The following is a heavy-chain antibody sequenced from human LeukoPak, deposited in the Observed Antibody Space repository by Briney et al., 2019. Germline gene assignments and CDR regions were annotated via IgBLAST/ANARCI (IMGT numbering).Heavy chain of an antibody. CDR2: IYTSGST. CDR1: GDSISSGDYY. J-gene: IGHJ3*02. Sequence: SETLSLTCTVSGDSISSGDYYWSWIRQPAGKGLEWIGRIYTSGSTNYNPSLKSRVTISVDTSKNQFSLKLSSVTAADTAVYYCARDHSRGHILTGYYSQWAFDIWGQGTMVTVSS. D-gene: IGHD3-9*01. CDR3: ARDHSRGHILTGYYSQWAFDI. V-gene: IGHV4-61*02.